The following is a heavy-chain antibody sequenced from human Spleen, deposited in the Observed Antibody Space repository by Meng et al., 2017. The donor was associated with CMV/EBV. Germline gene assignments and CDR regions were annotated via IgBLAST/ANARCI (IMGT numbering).Heavy chain of an antibody. Sequence: SETLSLTCTVSGGSVSSDTYYWNWIRQSPGKGPEWIAYISNSGSTAYSPSLKSRVTISLDTSKNQFSLKLTSVTSADTAVYYCARDYKFDIRPFDYWGQGTLVTVSS. J-gene: IGHJ4*02. CDR3: ARDYKFDIRPFDY. CDR2: ISNSGST. V-gene: IGHV4-61*01. CDR1: GGSVSSDTYY. D-gene: IGHD3-22*01.